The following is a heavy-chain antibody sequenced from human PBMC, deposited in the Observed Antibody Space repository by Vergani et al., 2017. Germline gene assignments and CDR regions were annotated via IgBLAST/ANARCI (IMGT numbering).Heavy chain of an antibody. CDR2: IYTSGST. Sequence: QVQLQQWGAGLLKPSETLSLTCAVYGGSFSGYYWSWIRQPPGKGLEWIGRIYTSGSTNYNPSLKSRVTISVDTSKNQFSLKLSSVTAADPAVYYCARLAAAGFYYFDYWGQGTLVTVSS. V-gene: IGHV4-59*10. D-gene: IGHD6-13*01. CDR1: GGSFSGYY. CDR3: ARLAAAGFYYFDY. J-gene: IGHJ4*02.